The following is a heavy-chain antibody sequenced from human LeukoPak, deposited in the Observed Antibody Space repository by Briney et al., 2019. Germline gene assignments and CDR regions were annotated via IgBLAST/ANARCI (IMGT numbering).Heavy chain of an antibody. CDR2: ISYDGSNK. D-gene: IGHD6-13*01. V-gene: IGHV3-30*03. CDR1: GFTFSSYG. CDR3: ASARLYSSSWYCYFDY. J-gene: IGHJ4*02. Sequence: GGSLRLSCAASGFTFSSYGMHWVRQAPGKGLEWVAVISYDGSNKYYADSVKGRFTISRDNAKNSLYLQMNNLRAEDTAVYYCASARLYSSSWYCYFDYWGRGTLVTVSS.